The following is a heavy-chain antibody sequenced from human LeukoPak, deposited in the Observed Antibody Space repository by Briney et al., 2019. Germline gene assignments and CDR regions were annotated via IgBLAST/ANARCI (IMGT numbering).Heavy chain of an antibody. D-gene: IGHD3-22*01. CDR3: ARASDSSGYYDFFDL. J-gene: IGHJ4*02. CDR1: GFTFSSYE. V-gene: IGHV3-48*01. CDR2: ITSSSSPM. Sequence: PGGALRLSCAASGFTFSSYEMNWVRQAPGKGLEWVSYITSSSSPMYYADSVQGRFTISRDNAKNSLYLQMNSLRAEDTAVYYCARASDSSGYYDFFDLWGQGTLVTVSS.